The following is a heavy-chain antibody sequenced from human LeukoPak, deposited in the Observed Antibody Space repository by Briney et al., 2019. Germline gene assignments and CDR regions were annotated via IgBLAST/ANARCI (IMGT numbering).Heavy chain of an antibody. J-gene: IGHJ4*02. Sequence: ASVKVSCKASGYTFTGYYMHWVRQAPGQGLEWMGRINPNSGGTNYAQKFQGRVTMTRDTSISTAYMELSGLRSDDTAVYYCATLITGTMYYFDYWGQGTLVTVSS. D-gene: IGHD1-20*01. CDR2: INPNSGGT. V-gene: IGHV1-2*06. CDR1: GYTFTGYY. CDR3: ATLITGTMYYFDY.